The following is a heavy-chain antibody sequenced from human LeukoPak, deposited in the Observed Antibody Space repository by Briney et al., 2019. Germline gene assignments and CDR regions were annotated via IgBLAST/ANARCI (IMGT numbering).Heavy chain of an antibody. CDR1: GFTFNIFW. CDR2: IKEDGGEK. Sequence: PGGSLRLSCAASGFTFNIFWMSWVRQAPGKGLEWVANIKEDGGEKYYVDSVKGRFTISRDNVQSSLYLQMNDLRAEDTAVYYCAIWFGELNYWGQGTLVTVSS. V-gene: IGHV3-7*01. D-gene: IGHD3-10*01. J-gene: IGHJ4*02. CDR3: AIWFGELNY.